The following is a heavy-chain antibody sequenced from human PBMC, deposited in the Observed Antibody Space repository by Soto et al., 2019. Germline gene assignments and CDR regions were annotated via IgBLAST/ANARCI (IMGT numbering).Heavy chain of an antibody. Sequence: PSETLSLTCAVSGGSISSSSYYWGWIRQPPGKGLEWIGSIYYTGNTYYTPSLQSRAAISVDTSKNQFSLKLNSVTAADTAVYYCARRTVNIRTFYSGLKTHCFDYWGQGALVTVSS. CDR1: GGSISSSSYY. CDR3: ARRTVNIRTFYSGLKTHCFDY. CDR2: IYYTGNT. V-gene: IGHV4-39*01. J-gene: IGHJ4*02. D-gene: IGHD6-19*01.